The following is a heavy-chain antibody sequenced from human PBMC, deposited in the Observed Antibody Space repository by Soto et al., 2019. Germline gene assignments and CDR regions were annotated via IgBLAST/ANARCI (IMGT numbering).Heavy chain of an antibody. V-gene: IGHV4-30-4*01. CDR2: IYYSGST. CDR1: GASFSSGYW. D-gene: IGHD3-22*01. Sequence: PSETLSLTCAVSGASFSSGYWWSWVRQPPGKGLEWIGYIYYSGSTYYNPSLKSRVTISVDTSKNQFSLKLSSVTAADTAVYYCARYYYDSSGYFEEKFDYWGQGTLVTVS. CDR3: ARYYYDSSGYFEEKFDY. J-gene: IGHJ4*02.